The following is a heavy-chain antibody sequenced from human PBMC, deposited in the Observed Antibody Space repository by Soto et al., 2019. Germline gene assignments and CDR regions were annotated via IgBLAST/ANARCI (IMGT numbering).Heavy chain of an antibody. D-gene: IGHD1-20*01. CDR1: GYTFTSYG. Sequence: ASVKVSCKASGYTFTSYGISWLRQAPGQGLEWMGWISAYNGNTNYAQKLQGRVTMTTDTSTSTAYMELRSLRSDDTAVYYCARALGISYYYYGMDVWGQGTTVTVSS. V-gene: IGHV1-18*01. CDR2: ISAYNGNT. J-gene: IGHJ6*02. CDR3: ARALGISYYYYGMDV.